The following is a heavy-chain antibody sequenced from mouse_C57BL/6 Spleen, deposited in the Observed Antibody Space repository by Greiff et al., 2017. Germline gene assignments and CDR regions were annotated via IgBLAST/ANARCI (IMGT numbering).Heavy chain of an antibody. V-gene: IGHV7-3*01. CDR3: ARAYNYGSDYYAMDY. CDR1: GFTFTDYY. CDR2: IRNKANGYTT. D-gene: IGHD1-1*01. J-gene: IGHJ4*01. Sequence: EVKLMESGGGLVQPGGSLSLSCAASGFTFTDYYMSWVRQPPGKALEWLGFIRNKANGYTTEYSASVKGRFTISRDNSQSILYLQMKALRAEDSSTYYCARAYNYGSDYYAMDYWGQGTSVTVSS.